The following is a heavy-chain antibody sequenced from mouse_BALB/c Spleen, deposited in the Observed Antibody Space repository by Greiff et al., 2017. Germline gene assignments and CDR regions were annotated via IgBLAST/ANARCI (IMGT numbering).Heavy chain of an antibody. Sequence: DVQLQESGPGLVKPSQSLSLTCTVTGYSITSDYAWNWIRQFPGTKLEWMGYISYSGSTSYNPSLKSRISITRDTSKNQFFLQLNSVTTEDTATYYCAIYDDYFDYWGQGTTLTVSS. CDR3: AIYDDYFDY. V-gene: IGHV3-2*02. J-gene: IGHJ2*01. D-gene: IGHD2-12*01. CDR1: GYSITSDYA. CDR2: ISYSGST.